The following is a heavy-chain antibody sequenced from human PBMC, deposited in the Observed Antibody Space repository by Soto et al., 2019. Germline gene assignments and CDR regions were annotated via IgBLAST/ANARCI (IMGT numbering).Heavy chain of an antibody. V-gene: IGHV3-23*01. Sequence: GGSLRLSCAASGFTFSSYAMSWVRQAPGKGLEWVSAISGSGGSTYYAGSVKGRFTISRDNSKNTLYLQMNSLRAEDTAVYYCAKDRGIFGVVITLSDYWGQGTLVTVSS. J-gene: IGHJ4*02. D-gene: IGHD3-3*02. CDR2: ISGSGGST. CDR3: AKDRGIFGVVITLSDY. CDR1: GFTFSSYA.